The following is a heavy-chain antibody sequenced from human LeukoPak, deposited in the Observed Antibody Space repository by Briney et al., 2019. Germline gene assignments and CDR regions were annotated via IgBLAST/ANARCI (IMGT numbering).Heavy chain of an antibody. CDR3: ARESAVAGTTYDY. Sequence: SVKVSCKASGGTFSSYAISWVRQAPGQGLEWMGGIIPIFGTANYAQKFQGRVTITADESTSTAYMELSSLRSEDTAVYYCARESAVAGTTYDYWGQGTLVTVSS. J-gene: IGHJ4*02. D-gene: IGHD6-19*01. V-gene: IGHV1-69*13. CDR1: GGTFSSYA. CDR2: IIPIFGTA.